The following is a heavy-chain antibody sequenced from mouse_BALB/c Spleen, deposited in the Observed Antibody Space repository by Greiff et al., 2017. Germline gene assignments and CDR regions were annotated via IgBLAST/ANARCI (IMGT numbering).Heavy chain of an antibody. CDR3: ALYPFAY. D-gene: IGHD2-1*01. Sequence: EVKLQESGAELVRSGASVKLSCTASGFNIKDYYMHWVKQRPEQGLEWIGRIDPANGNTKYDPKFQGKATITADTSSNTAYLQLSSLTSEDTAVYYCALYPFAYWGQGTLVTVSA. V-gene: IGHV14-3*02. CDR2: IDPANGNT. J-gene: IGHJ3*01. CDR1: GFNIKDYY.